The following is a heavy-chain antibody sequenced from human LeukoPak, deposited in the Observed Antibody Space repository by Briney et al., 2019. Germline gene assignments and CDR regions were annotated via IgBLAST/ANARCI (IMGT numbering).Heavy chain of an antibody. CDR1: GFTFGDYA. V-gene: IGHV3-49*04. CDR2: IRNLAYGGAP. Sequence: GGSLRLSCTASGFTFGDYAMSWVRQAPGKGLEWVGFIRNLAYGGAPEYAASVRGRFTIPRDKYKSLAYLQMNSLKTEDPGIYYCTSDTGSDLAHYGLDVWGQGTTVSVSS. J-gene: IGHJ6*02. D-gene: IGHD1-26*01. CDR3: TSDTGSDLAHYGLDV.